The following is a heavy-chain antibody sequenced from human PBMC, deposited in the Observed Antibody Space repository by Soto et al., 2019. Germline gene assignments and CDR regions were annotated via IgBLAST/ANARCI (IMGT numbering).Heavy chain of an antibody. V-gene: IGHV2-70*16. CDR3: ARDSVALYYYYYGMDV. CDR1: GGSISSDGYY. D-gene: IGHD2-21*01. J-gene: IGHJ6*02. CDR2: IDWDDDK. Sequence: TLSLTCTVSGGSISSDGYYWSWIRQPPGKGLEWLARIDWDDDKFYSTSLKTRLTISKDTSKNQVVLTMTNMDPVDTATYYCARDSVALYYYYYGMDVWGQGTTVTVSS.